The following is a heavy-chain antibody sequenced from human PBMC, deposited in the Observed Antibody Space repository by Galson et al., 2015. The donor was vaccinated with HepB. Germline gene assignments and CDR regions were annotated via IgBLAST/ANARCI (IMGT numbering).Heavy chain of an antibody. CDR2: IRSKIYGATT. CDR1: GFRFGDYA. Sequence: SLRLSCAASGFRFGDYAMNWVRQAPGKGPEWVGFIRSKIYGATTQYAASVKGRFTISRDDFKSIAYLQMSSLKAEDTAVYYCVRDGYCNGGSCYFDSWGQGTLVTVSS. J-gene: IGHJ4*02. V-gene: IGHV3-49*04. D-gene: IGHD2-15*01. CDR3: VRDGYCNGGSCYFDS.